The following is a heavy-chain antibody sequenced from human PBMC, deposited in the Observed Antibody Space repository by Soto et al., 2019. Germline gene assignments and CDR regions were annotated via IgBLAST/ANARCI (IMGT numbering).Heavy chain of an antibody. CDR2: ISAYNGNT. V-gene: IGHV1-18*01. Sequence: QVQLVQSGAEVKKPGASVKVSCKASGYTFTSYGISWVRQAPGQGLEWMGWISAYNGNTNYAQKLQGRVTMTTDTSTSTAYMEVRSLGSDDTAVYYCARESYCTYGVCYTSAAHWGQGTLVTVSS. CDR3: ARESYCTYGVCYTSAAH. CDR1: GYTFTSYG. J-gene: IGHJ4*02. D-gene: IGHD2-8*01.